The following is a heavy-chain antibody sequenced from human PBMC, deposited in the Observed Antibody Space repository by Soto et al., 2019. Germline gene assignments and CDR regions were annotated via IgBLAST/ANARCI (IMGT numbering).Heavy chain of an antibody. Sequence: GGSLRLSCAASGLTFNTYGMHWVRQAPGKGLEWVAVISYGGSNKYYADSVKGRFTISRDNSKNTLYLQMNSLRGEDTAVYYCAKDLGRYNYGMDVWGQVTTVTV. V-gene: IGHV3-30*18. D-gene: IGHD3-16*01. CDR2: ISYGGSNK. J-gene: IGHJ6*02. CDR3: AKDLGRYNYGMDV. CDR1: GLTFNTYG.